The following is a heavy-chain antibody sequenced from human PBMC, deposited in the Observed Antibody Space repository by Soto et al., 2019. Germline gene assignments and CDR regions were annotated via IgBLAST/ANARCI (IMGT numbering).Heavy chain of an antibody. J-gene: IGHJ4*02. CDR1: GFSFSISP. Sequence: GGSLRLSCAASGFSFSISPMHWVRQAPGEGPEWVALISYDGTNKFYADSVKGRFTISRDNSKSTLYLQVDSLRPEDAAVYYCARDPKTSGGQHWAFNYFDSWGQGTLVTVSS. V-gene: IGHV3-30-3*01. CDR2: ISYDGTNK. CDR3: ARDPKTSGGQHWAFNYFDS. D-gene: IGHD7-27*01.